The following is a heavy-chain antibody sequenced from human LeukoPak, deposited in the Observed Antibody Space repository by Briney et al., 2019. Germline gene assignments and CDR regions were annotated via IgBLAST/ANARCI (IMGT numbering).Heavy chain of an antibody. Sequence: PSETLSLTCAVYGGSFSGYYWSWIRQPPGKGLEWIGEINHSGSTNYNPSLKSRVTISEDTSKNQFSLKLSSVTAADTAVYYCASIGYCSSTSCYYFDYWGQGTLVAVSS. CDR3: ASIGYCSSTSCYYFDY. V-gene: IGHV4-34*01. D-gene: IGHD2-2*01. CDR1: GGSFSGYY. CDR2: INHSGST. J-gene: IGHJ4*02.